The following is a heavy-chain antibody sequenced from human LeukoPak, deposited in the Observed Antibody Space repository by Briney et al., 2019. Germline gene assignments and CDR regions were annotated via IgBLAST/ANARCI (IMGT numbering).Heavy chain of an antibody. J-gene: IGHJ2*01. D-gene: IGHD4-17*01. Sequence: PSETLSLTCTVSGGSISTYYWNWLPQPPGKGLEWIGYIYYSGSTNYNSSLRSRVNISVDTSKNQVALKLSSVTAADTAVYYCARMGTVMTRRWYLDLWGRGTLVTVSS. CDR1: GGSISTYY. CDR3: ARMGTVMTRRWYLDL. V-gene: IGHV4-59*01. CDR2: IYYSGST.